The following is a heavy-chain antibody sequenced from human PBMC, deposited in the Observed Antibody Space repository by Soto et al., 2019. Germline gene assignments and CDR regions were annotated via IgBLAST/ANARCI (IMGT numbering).Heavy chain of an antibody. CDR3: VRDRHYDLLTGYFDY. CDR2: INPSGGST. V-gene: IGHV1-46*01. Sequence: ASVKVSCKASGYTFTAYFMHWVRQAPGQGLEWIGIINPSGGSTNYAQKFQGRVAMTWDTSTSTVYMDLSSLRAEDTAVFYCVRDRHYDLLTGYFDYWGLGTLVTVSS. J-gene: IGHJ4*02. D-gene: IGHD3-9*01. CDR1: GYTFTAYF.